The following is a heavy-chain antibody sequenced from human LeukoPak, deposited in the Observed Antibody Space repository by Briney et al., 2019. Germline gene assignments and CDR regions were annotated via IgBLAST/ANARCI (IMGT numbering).Heavy chain of an antibody. D-gene: IGHD1-26*01. CDR1: GFTFSSYA. Sequence: GGSLRLSCAASGFTFSSYAMSWVRQAPGKGLEWVSAISGSGGSTYYADSVKGRFTISRDNSKNTLYLQMNSLRAEDTAVYYCATSRGYSGRTGYFDYWGQETLVTVSS. CDR2: ISGSGGST. J-gene: IGHJ4*02. V-gene: IGHV3-23*01. CDR3: ATSRGYSGRTGYFDY.